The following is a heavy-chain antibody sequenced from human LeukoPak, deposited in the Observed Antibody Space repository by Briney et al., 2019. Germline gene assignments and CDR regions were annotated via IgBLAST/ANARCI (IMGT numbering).Heavy chain of an antibody. CDR2: ISYDGSNK. V-gene: IGHV3-30*03. CDR3: ARDQNFWSGYPFYGMDV. Sequence: GGSLRLSCAASGFTFSSYGMHWVRQAPGKGLEWVAVISYDGSNKYYADSVKGRFTISRDNAKNSLYLQMNSLRAEDTAVYYCARDQNFWSGYPFYGMDVWGQGTTVTVSS. D-gene: IGHD3-3*01. J-gene: IGHJ6*02. CDR1: GFTFSSYG.